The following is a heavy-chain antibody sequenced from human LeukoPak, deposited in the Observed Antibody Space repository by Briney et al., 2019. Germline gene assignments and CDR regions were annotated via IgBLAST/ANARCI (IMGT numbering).Heavy chain of an antibody. D-gene: IGHD6-19*01. CDR1: GFTFSSYS. CDR3: ARVSQWLFYDY. CDR2: ISSSSSTI. V-gene: IGHV3-48*01. Sequence: GGSLRLSCAASGFTFSSYSMNWVRQAPGKGLEWVSYISSSSSTIYYADSVKGRFTISRDNAKNSLYLQMNSLRAEDTAVCYCARVSQWLFYDYWGQGTLVTVSS. J-gene: IGHJ4*02.